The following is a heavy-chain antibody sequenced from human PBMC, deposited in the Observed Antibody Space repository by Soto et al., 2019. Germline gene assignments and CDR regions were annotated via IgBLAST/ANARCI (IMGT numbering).Heavy chain of an antibody. Sequence: GGSLRLSCAVSGFTFSTYAMSWVRQAPGKGLEWVSAISRSGGNTYYADSVKGRFTISRDNSKNTLYLQMNSLRAEGTAVYYCAKGWELRGGHFDYWGQGTLVTVSS. V-gene: IGHV3-23*01. CDR1: GFTFSTYA. CDR3: AKGWELRGGHFDY. CDR2: ISRSGGNT. D-gene: IGHD1-26*01. J-gene: IGHJ4*02.